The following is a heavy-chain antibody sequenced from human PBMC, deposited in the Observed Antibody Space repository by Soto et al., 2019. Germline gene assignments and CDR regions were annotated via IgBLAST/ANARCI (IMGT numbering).Heavy chain of an antibody. CDR1: GGSLRGSY. J-gene: IGHJ4*02. Sequence: QVHLQQWGAGLLKPSETLSLTCGVYGGSLRGSYWSWIRQPPGKALEWLGKVTHSGSTTFNPSLKSRGSVSVDTSDHQFSLKLTSVTAADTAVYYCARGHIPVYGPVPDYFDSWGQGTLVTVSS. D-gene: IGHD2-21*01. CDR3: ARGHIPVYGPVPDYFDS. CDR2: VTHSGST. V-gene: IGHV4-34*02.